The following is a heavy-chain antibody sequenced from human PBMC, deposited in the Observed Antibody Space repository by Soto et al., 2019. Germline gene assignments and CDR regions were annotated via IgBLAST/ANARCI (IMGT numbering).Heavy chain of an antibody. CDR1: VGSVIPYY. Sequence: SETLSLTCTVSVGSVIPYYWSWIREPPGKGLEWLGYIYYRGSTYYNPSLKSRVTISVDTSKNQFSLNLSSVTAADTAVYYCARDLRFQGHDYADYLGYGMDVWGQGTTVTVSS. D-gene: IGHD4-17*01. J-gene: IGHJ6*02. CDR3: ARDLRFQGHDYADYLGYGMDV. CDR2: IYYRGST. V-gene: IGHV4-59*02.